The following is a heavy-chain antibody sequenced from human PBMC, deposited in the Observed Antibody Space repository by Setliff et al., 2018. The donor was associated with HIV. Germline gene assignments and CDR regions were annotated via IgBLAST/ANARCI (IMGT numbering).Heavy chain of an antibody. CDR3: TAMGVEVVSYYYGMDV. D-gene: IGHD2-2*01. Sequence: PGGSLRLSCAASGFTFSGSAVHWVRQASGKGLEWVGRIRSKANSYATAYAASVKGRFTIFRDDSKNTAYLQMNSLKTEDTAVYYCTAMGVEVVSYYYGMDVWGQGTTVTVSS. CDR1: GFTFSGSA. J-gene: IGHJ6*02. CDR2: IRSKANSYAT. V-gene: IGHV3-73*01.